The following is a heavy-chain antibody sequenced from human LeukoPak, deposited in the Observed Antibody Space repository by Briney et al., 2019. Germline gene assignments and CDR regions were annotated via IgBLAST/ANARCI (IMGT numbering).Heavy chain of an antibody. Sequence: GESLKISCKASGYTFTSYGISWVRQAPGQGLEWMGWISAYNGNTNYAQKLQGRVTMTTDTSTSTAYMELRSLRSDDTAVYYCARHRGYSGYDRKAVNDYWGQGTLVTVSS. CDR2: ISAYNGNT. D-gene: IGHD5-12*01. V-gene: IGHV1-18*01. J-gene: IGHJ4*02. CDR3: ARHRGYSGYDRKAVNDY. CDR1: GYTFTSYG.